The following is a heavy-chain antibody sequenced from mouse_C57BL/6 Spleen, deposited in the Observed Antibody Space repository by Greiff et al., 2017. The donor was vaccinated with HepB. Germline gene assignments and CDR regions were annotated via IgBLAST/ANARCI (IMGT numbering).Heavy chain of an antibody. Sequence: VQLQQPGAELVKPGASVKLSCKASGYTFTSYWMHWVKQRPGQGLEWIGMIHPNSGSTNYNEKFKSKATVTVDKSSSTAYMQLSSLTSEDSAVYYCARDYGSPFAYWGQGTLVTVSA. CDR3: ARDYGSPFAY. CDR2: IHPNSGST. CDR1: GYTFTSYW. J-gene: IGHJ3*01. D-gene: IGHD1-1*01. V-gene: IGHV1-64*01.